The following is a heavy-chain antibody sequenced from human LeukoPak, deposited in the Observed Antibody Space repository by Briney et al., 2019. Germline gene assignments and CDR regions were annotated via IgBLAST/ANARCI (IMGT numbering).Heavy chain of an antibody. V-gene: IGHV1-8*01. CDR3: ARMPARIVGATLGGMDV. CDR2: MNPNSGNT. CDR1: GYTFTSYD. D-gene: IGHD1-26*01. J-gene: IGHJ6*02. Sequence: ASVKVSCKASGYTFTSYDINWVRQATGQGLEWMGWMNPNSGNTGYAQKFQGRVTMTRNTSIGTAYMELSSLRSEDTAVYYCARMPARIVGATLGGMDVWGQGTTVTVSS.